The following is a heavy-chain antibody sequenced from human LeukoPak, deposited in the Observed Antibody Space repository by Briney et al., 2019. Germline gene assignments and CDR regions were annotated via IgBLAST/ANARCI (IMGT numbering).Heavy chain of an antibody. D-gene: IGHD6-19*01. CDR1: GGSFSGYY. CDR3: ARGSAWGWFDP. Sequence: PSETLSLTCAVYGGSFSGYYWSWIRQPPGKGLGWIGEINHSGSTNYNPSLKSRVTISVDTSKNQFSLKLSSVTAADTAVYYCARGSAWGWFDPWGQGTLVTVSS. CDR2: INHSGST. V-gene: IGHV4-34*01. J-gene: IGHJ5*02.